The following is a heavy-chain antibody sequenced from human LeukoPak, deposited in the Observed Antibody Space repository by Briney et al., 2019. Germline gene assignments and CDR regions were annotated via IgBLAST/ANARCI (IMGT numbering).Heavy chain of an antibody. D-gene: IGHD6-13*01. CDR2: INHSGST. CDR3: ARRRGYSSSWSDY. J-gene: IGHJ4*02. CDR1: GGSFSGYY. V-gene: IGHV4-34*01. Sequence: SETLSLTCAVYGGSFSGYYWSWIRQPPGKGLEWIGEINHSGSTNYNPSLKSRVTISVDTSKNQFSLKLSSVTAADTAVYYWARRRGYSSSWSDYWGQGTLVTVSS.